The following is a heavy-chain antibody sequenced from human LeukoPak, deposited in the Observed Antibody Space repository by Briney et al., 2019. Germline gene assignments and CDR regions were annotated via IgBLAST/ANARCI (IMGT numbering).Heavy chain of an antibody. Sequence: SETLSLTCTVSGASINSYYWSWVRQPPGKGLEWIGYIYDNGSTKSGSTNSNPSLKSRVTLSVDTSKNQFSLKLSSVTAADTAVYYCAKHGRLADFDYWGQGTLVNVSS. J-gene: IGHJ4*02. D-gene: IGHD2-15*01. CDR1: GASINSYY. V-gene: IGHV4-59*08. CDR2: IYDNGSTKSGST. CDR3: AKHGRLADFDY.